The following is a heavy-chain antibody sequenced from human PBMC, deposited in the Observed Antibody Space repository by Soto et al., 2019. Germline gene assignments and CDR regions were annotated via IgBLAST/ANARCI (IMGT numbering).Heavy chain of an antibody. CDR2: IKQGGSDK. D-gene: IGHD2-2*02. CDR3: ARDRPLHCRSTSCYSEYYGMDV. CDR1: GFTFSSYW. V-gene: IGHV3-7*03. J-gene: IGHJ6*02. Sequence: GGSLRLSCAASGFTFSSYWMTWVRQAPGKGLEWVANIKQGGSDKSYVDSVKGRFTISRDNAKNSLYLQMNSLRAEDTAVYYCARDRPLHCRSTSCYSEYYGMDVWGQGTTVTVSS.